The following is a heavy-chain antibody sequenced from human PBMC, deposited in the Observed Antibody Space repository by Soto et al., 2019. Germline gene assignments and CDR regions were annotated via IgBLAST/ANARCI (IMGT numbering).Heavy chain of an antibody. V-gene: IGHV1-46*01. J-gene: IGHJ4*02. CDR2: VNPSSGVT. CDR1: GYTFTSYY. Sequence: QVQLVQSGAEVKKPGASVKVSCKPFGYTFTSYYIHWVRQAPGEGLEWMGIVNPSSGVTGYTQKFQGRVTMTKDTSTSTVYMELSSLRSEDTAVYYCARDMREGLSGWHGVDYWGQGTLVTVSS. D-gene: IGHD6-19*01. CDR3: ARDMREGLSGWHGVDY.